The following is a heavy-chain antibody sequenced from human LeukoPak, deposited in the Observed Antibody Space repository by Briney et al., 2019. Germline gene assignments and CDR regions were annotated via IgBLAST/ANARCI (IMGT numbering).Heavy chain of an antibody. CDR1: GFTFSSYV. V-gene: IGHV3-23*01. Sequence: GGSLRLSCAASGFTFSSYVMSWVRQAPGEGLEWVSGISGSGGSTYYADSVKGRFTISRDNSKTTLYLQMNSLRAEDTAVYYCAKHLIIFGSGTGMDVWGQGTTVTVFS. J-gene: IGHJ6*02. CDR3: AKHLIIFGSGTGMDV. D-gene: IGHD3-10*01. CDR2: ISGSGGST.